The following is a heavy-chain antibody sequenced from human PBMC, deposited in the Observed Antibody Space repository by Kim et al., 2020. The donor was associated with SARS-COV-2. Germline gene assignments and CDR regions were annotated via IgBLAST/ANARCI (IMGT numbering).Heavy chain of an antibody. CDR1: GFTFSSYE. CDR3: ARVQPAGPLTVTTLYYYYGMDV. V-gene: IGHV3-48*03. D-gene: IGHD4-17*01. CDR2: ISSSGSTI. Sequence: GGSLRLSCAASGFTFSSYEMNWVRQAPGKGLEWVSYISSSGSTIYYADSVKGRFTISRDNAKNSLYLQMNSLRAEDTAVYYCARVQPAGPLTVTTLYYYYGMDVWGQGTTVTVSS. J-gene: IGHJ6*02.